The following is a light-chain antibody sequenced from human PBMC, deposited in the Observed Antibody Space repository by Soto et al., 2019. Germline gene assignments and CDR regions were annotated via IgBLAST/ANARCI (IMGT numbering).Light chain of an antibody. J-gene: IGLJ2*01. CDR1: NSDVGAYNY. CDR2: EVS. CDR3: SSYTSSSTVV. Sequence: QSVLTQFASVSGSPGQSITISCTGTNSDVGAYNYVSWYQQHPGKAPKLMIYEVSNRPSGVSNRFSGSKSANTASLTISGLQAEDEADYYCSSYTSSSTVVFGGGTKLTVL. V-gene: IGLV2-14*01.